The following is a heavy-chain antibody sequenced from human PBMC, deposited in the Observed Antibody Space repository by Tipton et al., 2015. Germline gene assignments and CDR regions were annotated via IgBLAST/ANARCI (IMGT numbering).Heavy chain of an antibody. CDR3: ARRGDYCSDITCRVDLYYVDV. Sequence: VQLVQSGGDLVQAGGSLRLSCAAPRFNFGNYWMNWVRQAPGKGLEWVATIKEDGSEKYYADSVKGRFTISRDNAKNSLSLQMNSVRAEDAAVYYCARRGDYCSDITCRVDLYYVDVWGQGTTVTVSS. CDR1: RFNFGNYW. CDR2: IKEDGSEK. J-gene: IGHJ6*02. D-gene: IGHD2-15*01. V-gene: IGHV3-7*01.